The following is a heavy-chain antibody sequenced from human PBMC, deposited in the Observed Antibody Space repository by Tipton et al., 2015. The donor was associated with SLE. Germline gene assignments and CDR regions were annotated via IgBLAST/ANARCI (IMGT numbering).Heavy chain of an antibody. CDR1: GFPFSSYS. D-gene: IGHD3-10*01. CDR3: ARDSPRGGFDY. J-gene: IGHJ4*02. Sequence: SLRLSCTASGFPFSSYSMNWVRQTPGKGLEWVSTISGDGSFIYYTDSLKGRFTISRDNAKNSAYLQMDSLRAEDTGVYYCARDSPRGGFDYWGQGTLVTVSS. CDR2: ISGDGSFI. V-gene: IGHV3-21*04.